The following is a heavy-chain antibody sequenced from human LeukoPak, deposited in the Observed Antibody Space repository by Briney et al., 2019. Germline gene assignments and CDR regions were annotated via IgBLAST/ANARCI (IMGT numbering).Heavy chain of an antibody. J-gene: IGHJ5*02. Sequence: ASVKVSCKASGYTFTSYDINRVRQATGQGLEWMGWMDPNSGNTGYAQKFQGRVTITRNTSISTAYMELSSLRSEDTAVYYCARGGDQTPFDPWGQGTLVTVSS. CDR3: ARGGDQTPFDP. V-gene: IGHV1-8*03. CDR2: MDPNSGNT. D-gene: IGHD2-21*02. CDR1: GYTFTSYD.